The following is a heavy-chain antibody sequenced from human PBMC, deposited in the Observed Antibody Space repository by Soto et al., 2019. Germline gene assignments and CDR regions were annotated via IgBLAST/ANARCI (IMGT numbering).Heavy chain of an antibody. CDR3: AKGDGYSSSIDF. CDR1: GFTFSSYG. CDR2: ISYDGSNK. Sequence: GGSLRLSCAASGFTFSSYGMHWVRQAPGKGLEWVAIISYDGSNKYYADSVKGRFTISRDNSKSTLYLQMNSLRAEDTAVYYCAKGDGYSSSIDFWGQGTQDTVYS. V-gene: IGHV3-30*18. J-gene: IGHJ4*02. D-gene: IGHD6-13*01.